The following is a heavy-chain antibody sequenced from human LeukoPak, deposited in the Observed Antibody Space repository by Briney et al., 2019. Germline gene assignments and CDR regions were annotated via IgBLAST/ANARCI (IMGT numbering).Heavy chain of an antibody. Sequence: GGSLRLSCAASGFTFSSYAMHWVRQAPGKGLEWVAVISYDGSNKYYADSVKGRFTISRDNSKNTLYLQMNSLRAEDTAVYYCARDLGDPAARGYYYGMDVWGQGTTVTVSS. V-gene: IGHV3-30-3*01. CDR1: GFTFSSYA. CDR2: ISYDGSNK. J-gene: IGHJ6*02. D-gene: IGHD2-2*01. CDR3: ARDLGDPAARGYYYGMDV.